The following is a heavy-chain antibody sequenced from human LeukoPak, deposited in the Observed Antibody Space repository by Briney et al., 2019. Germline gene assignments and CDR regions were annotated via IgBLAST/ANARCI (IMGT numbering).Heavy chain of an antibody. Sequence: ASVKVSCKASGYAFTSYGISWVRQAPGQGLEWMGWISAYNGDTDYVQKLQGRVTMTTGTSTSTAYMELRSLRSDDTAVYYCARDCFGSTNCYTDYWGQGTLVTVSS. J-gene: IGHJ4*02. D-gene: IGHD2-2*02. CDR3: ARDCFGSTNCYTDY. V-gene: IGHV1-18*01. CDR1: GYAFTSYG. CDR2: ISAYNGDT.